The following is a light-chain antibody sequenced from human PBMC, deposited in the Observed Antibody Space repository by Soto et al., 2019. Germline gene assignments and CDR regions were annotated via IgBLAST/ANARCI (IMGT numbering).Light chain of an antibody. Sequence: QSALTQPASVSGSPGQSITISCTGTSSDVGGDNNYVSWYHQHPGKAHKLMIYEVSDRPSGVSDRCSGAKSDNTASLTISWLLPDDEADYYCSSYSRSSTLVFGGGTKLTVL. CDR2: EVS. V-gene: IGLV2-14*01. J-gene: IGLJ3*02. CDR1: SSDVGGDNNY. CDR3: SSYSRSSTLV.